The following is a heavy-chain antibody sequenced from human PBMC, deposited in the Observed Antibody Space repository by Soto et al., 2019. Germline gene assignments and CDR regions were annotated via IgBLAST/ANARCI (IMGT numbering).Heavy chain of an antibody. CDR1: GGTFSSYT. J-gene: IGHJ6*02. CDR3: AGDSGGRLNYYYYGRDV. D-gene: IGHD3-16*01. CDR2: IIPILGIA. Sequence: QVQLVQSGAEVKKPGSSVKVSCKASGGTFSSYTISWVRQAPGQGLEWMGRIIPILGIANYAQKFQGRVTITADKSTSTAYMELSSLRSEDTAVYYCAGDSGGRLNYYYYGRDVWGQGTTVTVSS. V-gene: IGHV1-69*08.